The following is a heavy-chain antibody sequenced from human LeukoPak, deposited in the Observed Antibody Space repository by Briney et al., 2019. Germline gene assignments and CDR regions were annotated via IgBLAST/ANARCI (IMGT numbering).Heavy chain of an antibody. V-gene: IGHV1-69*13. D-gene: IGHD1-26*01. CDR1: GGTFSSYA. J-gene: IGHJ4*02. CDR3: ATGQPWELPTL. Sequence: GASVKVSCKASGGTFSSYAISWVRQAPGQGLEWMGGIIPIFGTANYAQKFQGRVTITADESTSTAYMELSSLRSEDTAVYYCATGQPWELPTLWGQGTLVTVSS. CDR2: IIPIFGTA.